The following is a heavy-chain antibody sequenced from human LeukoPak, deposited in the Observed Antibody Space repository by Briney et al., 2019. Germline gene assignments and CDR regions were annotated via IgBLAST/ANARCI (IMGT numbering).Heavy chain of an antibody. V-gene: IGHV4-30-4*01. CDR2: IYYSGRT. Sequence: PSQTLSLTCTVSGGSISSGDYYWSWIRQPPGKGLEWIGYIYYSGRTYNNPSLKSRVTISVDTSKNQFSLKLSSVTAADTAVYHCARRHLEGYNAYGLFDYWGQGTLVTVSS. CDR3: ARRHLEGYNAYGLFDY. J-gene: IGHJ4*02. CDR1: GGSISSGDYY. D-gene: IGHD5-12*01.